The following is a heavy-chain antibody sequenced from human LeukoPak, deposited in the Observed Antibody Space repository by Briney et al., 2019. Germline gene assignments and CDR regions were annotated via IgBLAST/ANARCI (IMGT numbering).Heavy chain of an antibody. V-gene: IGHV3-21*01. D-gene: IGHD1-26*01. J-gene: IGHJ4*02. CDR1: GFTFSSYS. CDR3: ARASVIGGGYDYFDY. CDR2: ISSSSSYI. Sequence: GGSLRLSCAASGFTFSSYSMNWVRQAPGKRLEWVSSISSSSSYIYYADSVKGRFTISRDNAKNSLYLQMNSLRAEDTAVYYCARASVIGGGYDYFDYWGQGTLVTVSS.